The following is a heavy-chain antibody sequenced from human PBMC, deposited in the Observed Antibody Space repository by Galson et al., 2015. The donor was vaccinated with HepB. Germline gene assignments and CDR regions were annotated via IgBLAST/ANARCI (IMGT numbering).Heavy chain of an antibody. CDR3: ARDRQQLVRGRDYYYGMDV. V-gene: IGHV3-30*04. Sequence: SLRLSCAASGFTFSSYAMHWVRQAPGKGLEWVAVISYDGSNKYYADSVKGRFTISRDNPKNTLYLQMNSLRAEDTAVYYCARDRQQLVRGRDYYYGMDVWGQGTTVTVSS. D-gene: IGHD6-13*01. CDR2: ISYDGSNK. CDR1: GFTFSSYA. J-gene: IGHJ6*02.